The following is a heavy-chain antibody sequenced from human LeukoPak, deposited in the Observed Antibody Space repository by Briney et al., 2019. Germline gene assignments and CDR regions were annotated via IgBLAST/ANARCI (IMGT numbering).Heavy chain of an antibody. J-gene: IGHJ2*01. V-gene: IGHV4-61*01. CDR3: ARLTTVVDWYFDL. CDR1: GGSISSGSYY. D-gene: IGHD4-23*01. CDR2: IYYSGST. Sequence: PSETLSLTCTVSGGSISSGSYYWSWIRQPPGKGLEWIGYIYYSGSTNYNPSLKSRVTISVDTSKNQFSLKLSSVTAADTAVYYCARLTTVVDWYFDLWGRGTLVTVSS.